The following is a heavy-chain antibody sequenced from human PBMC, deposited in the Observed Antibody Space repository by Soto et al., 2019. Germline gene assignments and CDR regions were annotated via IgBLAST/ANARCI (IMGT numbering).Heavy chain of an antibody. CDR2: IYWDDDK. Sequence: QITLKESGPTLGKPTQTLTLTCTFSGFSLSTSGVGVGWIRQPPGNTLEWLALIYWDDDKRYSPSLKSRLTITKDTSKTHVVLRMTVMDTLDTAKYYPAHSGGFDLYRSGSLYWFAHWGHGTLVTVSS. J-gene: IGHJ5*02. CDR3: AHSGGFDLYRSGSLYWFAH. CDR1: GFSLSTSGVG. D-gene: IGHD3-10*01. V-gene: IGHV2-5*02.